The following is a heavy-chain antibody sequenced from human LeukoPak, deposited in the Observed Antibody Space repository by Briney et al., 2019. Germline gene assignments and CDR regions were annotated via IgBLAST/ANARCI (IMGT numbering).Heavy chain of an antibody. CDR2: INPNSGGT. Sequence: ASVKVSCKASGYTFTGYYIHWVRQAPGQGLEWMGWINPNSGGTNYAQKFQGRVTMTRDTSISTAYMELSRLKSDDTAVYYCARGSFSADAPLVLDYFHQWGQGTLVTVSS. CDR3: ARGSFSADAPLVLDYFHQ. V-gene: IGHV1-2*02. D-gene: IGHD5-18*01. CDR1: GYTFTGYY. J-gene: IGHJ1*01.